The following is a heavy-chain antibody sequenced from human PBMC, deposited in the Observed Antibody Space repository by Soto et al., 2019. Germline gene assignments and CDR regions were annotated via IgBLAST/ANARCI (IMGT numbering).Heavy chain of an antibody. J-gene: IGHJ6*02. CDR1: GFTFSSYS. CDR2: ISSSSSTI. Sequence: EVQLVESGGGLVQPGGSLRLSCAASGFTFSSYSMNWVRQTPGKGLEWVSYISSSSSTIYYADSVKGRFTISRDNAKNSLYLQMNSLRDEDTAVYYCARDFGDIVVVPAADSEGYYYYYGMDFWGQGTTVTVSS. V-gene: IGHV3-48*02. CDR3: ARDFGDIVVVPAADSEGYYYYYGMDF. D-gene: IGHD2-2*01.